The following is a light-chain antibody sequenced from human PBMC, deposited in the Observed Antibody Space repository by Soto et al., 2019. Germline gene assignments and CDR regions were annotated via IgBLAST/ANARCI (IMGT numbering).Light chain of an antibody. CDR3: SSWTSGATYV. V-gene: IGLV2-14*03. Sequence: QSALTQPASVSGSPGQSITISCAGTNSDVGAYNYVSWYQHHPGKAPKLMIYDVNNRPSGDSNRFSGSKSGNTASLTISGLQAEDEADYYCSSWTSGATYVFGSGTKVTVL. CDR1: NSDVGAYNY. CDR2: DVN. J-gene: IGLJ1*01.